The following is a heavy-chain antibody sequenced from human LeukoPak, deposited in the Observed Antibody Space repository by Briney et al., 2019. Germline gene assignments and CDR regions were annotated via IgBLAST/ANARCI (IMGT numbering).Heavy chain of an antibody. CDR3: ARDRNSGSYFPDAFDI. V-gene: IGHV3-21*01. CDR2: ISSSSSYI. CDR1: GFTFSSYS. D-gene: IGHD1-26*01. J-gene: IGHJ3*02. Sequence: GGSLRLSCAASGFTFSSYSMNWVRQAPGKGLEWVSSISSSSSYIYYADSVKGRFTISRDNAKNSLYLQMNSLRAEDTAVYYCARDRNSGSYFPDAFDIWGQGTMVTVSS.